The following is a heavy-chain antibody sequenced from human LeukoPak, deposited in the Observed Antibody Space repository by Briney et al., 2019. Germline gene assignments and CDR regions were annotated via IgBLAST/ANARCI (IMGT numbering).Heavy chain of an antibody. CDR1: GFTFSSYG. J-gene: IGHJ4*02. D-gene: IGHD5-12*01. CDR3: AKEAVAREFDY. Sequence: GGSLRLSCAASGFTFSSYGMHWVRQAPGKGLEWVAVIWYDGSNKYYADSVKGRFTISRDNSKNTLYLQMNSLRAEGTAVYYCAKEAVAREFDYWGQGTLVTVSS. CDR2: IWYDGSNK. V-gene: IGHV3-33*06.